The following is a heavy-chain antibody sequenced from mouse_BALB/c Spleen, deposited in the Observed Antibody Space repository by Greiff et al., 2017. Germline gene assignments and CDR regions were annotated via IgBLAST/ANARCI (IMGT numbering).Heavy chain of an antibody. CDR1: GFTFSSFG. CDR2: ISSGSSTI. D-gene: IGHD2-14*01. Sequence: EVQVVESGGGLVQPGGSRKLSCAASGFTFSSFGMHWVRQAPEKGLEWVAYISSGSSTIYYADTVKGRFTISRDNPKNTLFLQMTSLRSEDTAMYYCARSNRYDQYFDVWGAGTTVTVSS. CDR3: ARSNRYDQYFDV. J-gene: IGHJ1*01. V-gene: IGHV5-17*02.